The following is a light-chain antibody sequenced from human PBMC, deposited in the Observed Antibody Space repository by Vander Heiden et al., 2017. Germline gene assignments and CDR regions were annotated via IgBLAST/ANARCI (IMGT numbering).Light chain of an antibody. CDR2: WAS. V-gene: IGKV4-1*01. J-gene: IGKJ2*01. Sequence: DTVMTQSPASLPVSLGERATINCKSSQSVLYSSNNKNYLVWYQQKPGQPPKLLIYWASTRESGVPDRFSGSASGTDFTLTISSLQAEDVAVYYCQQYYTTPYTFGQGTKLEIK. CDR3: QQYYTTPYT. CDR1: QSVLYSSNNKNY.